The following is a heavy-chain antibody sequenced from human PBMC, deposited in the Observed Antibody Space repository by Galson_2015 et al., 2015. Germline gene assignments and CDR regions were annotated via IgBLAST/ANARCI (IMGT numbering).Heavy chain of an antibody. CDR1: GGSLSSSY. CDR3: ARNEAYYDILTGYYNWFDP. V-gene: IGHV4-59*01. CDR2: IYYSGST. J-gene: IGHJ5*02. D-gene: IGHD3-9*01. Sequence: ETLSLTCTVSGGSLSSSYWSWIRQPPGKGLEWIWYIYYSGSTNYNPSLKSRVTISVDTSKNQFSLKLSSVTAADTAVYYCARNEAYYDILTGYYNWFDPWGQGTLVTVSS.